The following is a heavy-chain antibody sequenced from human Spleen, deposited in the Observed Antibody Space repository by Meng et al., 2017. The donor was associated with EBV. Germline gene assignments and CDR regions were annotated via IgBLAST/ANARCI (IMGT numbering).Heavy chain of an antibody. CDR2: IYYSGST. CDR3: ASDRGQNYY. CDR1: GGSISGHY. D-gene: IGHD3-10*01. V-gene: IGHV4-59*11. J-gene: IGHJ4*02. Sequence: QVQVQESGPGLVKPSETLSLNCTVSGGSISGHYWSWIRQPPGKGLEWIGYIYYSGSTNYNPSFKSRVTISVDTSKNQFSLRLRSLTASDTAVYYCASDRGQNYYWGPGTLVTVSS.